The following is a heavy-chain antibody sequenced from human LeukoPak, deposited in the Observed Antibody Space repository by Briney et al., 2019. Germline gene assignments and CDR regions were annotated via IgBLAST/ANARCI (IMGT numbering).Heavy chain of an antibody. CDR2: ISNRGDYI. Sequence: PGGSLRLSCSASGFTFTSYSMNWVRQAPGKGLEWVSSISNRGDYIYYADSVKGRFTISRDNAKNSLYLQMESLRAEDTAVYYCARGQWLENYFDYWGQGTLVTVSS. V-gene: IGHV3-21*01. D-gene: IGHD6-19*01. CDR1: GFTFTSYS. J-gene: IGHJ4*02. CDR3: ARGQWLENYFDY.